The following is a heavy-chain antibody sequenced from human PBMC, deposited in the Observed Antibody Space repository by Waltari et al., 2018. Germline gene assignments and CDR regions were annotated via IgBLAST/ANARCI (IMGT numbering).Heavy chain of an antibody. J-gene: IGHJ6*03. CDR1: GYTFTGYY. CDR2: INPNSGGT. Sequence: QVQLVQSGAEVKKPGASEKVSCKASGYTFTGYYMHWVRQAPGQGLEWMGRINPNSGGTNYAQKFQGRVTMTRDTSISTAYMELSRLRSDDTAVYYCARGRSSSSVFYYYYMDVWGKGTTVTVSS. V-gene: IGHV1-2*06. CDR3: ARGRSSSSVFYYYYMDV. D-gene: IGHD6-6*01.